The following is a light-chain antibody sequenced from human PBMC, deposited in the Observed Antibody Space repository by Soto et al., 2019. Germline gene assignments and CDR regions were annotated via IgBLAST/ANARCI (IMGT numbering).Light chain of an antibody. CDR1: QSVSSY. CDR2: DAS. CDR3: QQRSNWPP. J-gene: IGKJ2*01. V-gene: IGKV3-11*01. Sequence: EIVLTQSPATLSLSPGERATLSCRASQSVSSYLAWYQQKPGQAPRLLIYDASNRATGIPARFSGSGSGTDFPITISSLEPEDFAVYYCQQRSNWPPFGQGTKLEIK.